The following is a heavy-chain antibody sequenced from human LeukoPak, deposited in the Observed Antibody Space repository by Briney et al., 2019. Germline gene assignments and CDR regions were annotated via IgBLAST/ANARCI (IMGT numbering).Heavy chain of an antibody. V-gene: IGHV3-30*03. CDR3: ARAVHYYDSLGAAFDL. J-gene: IGHJ3*01. Sequence: HPGRSLRLSCAASGFTFSSYAMHWVRQAPGKGLEWVAVISYDGNSEYYTDSVQGRFTISRDNSKSTLFLQMNSLRAEDTAVYYCARAVHYYDSLGAAFDLWGQGTMVTVSS. CDR2: ISYDGNSE. D-gene: IGHD3-22*01. CDR1: GFTFSSYA.